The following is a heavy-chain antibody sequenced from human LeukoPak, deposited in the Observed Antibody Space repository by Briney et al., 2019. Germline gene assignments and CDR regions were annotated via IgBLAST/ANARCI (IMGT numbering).Heavy chain of an antibody. V-gene: IGHV4-39*07. D-gene: IGHD5-12*01. J-gene: IGHJ5*02. Sequence: PSETLSLTCTVSGGSISSSSYYWGWIRQPPGKGLEWIGSIYYSGSTYYNPSLKSRVTISVDTSKSQFSLKLSSVTAADTAVYYCAGGGYSGSDWTTWGQGTRVTVSS. CDR1: GGSISSSSYY. CDR3: AGGGYSGSDWTT. CDR2: IYYSGST.